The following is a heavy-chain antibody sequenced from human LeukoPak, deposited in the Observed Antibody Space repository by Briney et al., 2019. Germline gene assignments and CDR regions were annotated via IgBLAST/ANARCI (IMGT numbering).Heavy chain of an antibody. CDR2: INPSGGST. J-gene: IGHJ6*03. V-gene: IGHV1-46*01. Sequence: ASVKVSCKASGYTFTSYYMHWVRQAPGQGLEWMGIINPSGGSTSYAQKFQGRVTMTRDTSTSTVYMELSSLRSEDTAVYYCARDGGGDRYSGSYYHYYYYMDVWGKGTTVTVSS. CDR1: GYTFTSYY. D-gene: IGHD1-26*01. CDR3: ARDGGGDRYSGSYYHYYYYMDV.